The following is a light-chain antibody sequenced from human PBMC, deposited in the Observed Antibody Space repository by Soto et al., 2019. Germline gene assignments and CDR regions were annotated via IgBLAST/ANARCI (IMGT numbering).Light chain of an antibody. CDR2: GTS. Sequence: DIVLTQSPGTLSLSPGDRATLSCRASQSVPRSYLAWYQQKPGQAPRLLIYGTSSRATGIPDRFSGSGSGTDFTLTISSLEPEDFAVYYCQQSNIWPPVTCGQGTRLEIK. V-gene: IGKV3D-20*02. J-gene: IGKJ5*01. CDR3: QQSNIWPPVT. CDR1: QSVPRSY.